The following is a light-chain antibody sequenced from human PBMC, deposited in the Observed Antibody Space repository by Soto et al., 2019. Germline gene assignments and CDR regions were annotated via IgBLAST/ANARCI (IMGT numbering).Light chain of an antibody. J-gene: IGKJ2*01. V-gene: IGKV3-15*01. CDR2: AAT. CDR1: QTVHSN. Sequence: EIVMTQSPANLSVSPGGRATLSCRASQTVHSNLAWYQHKSGQAPRLLIYAATTRATGIPARISGSGSGTEFTLTITSLQSEDSAVYFCHQYNDGPVYTFGPGTKLEIK. CDR3: HQYNDGPVYT.